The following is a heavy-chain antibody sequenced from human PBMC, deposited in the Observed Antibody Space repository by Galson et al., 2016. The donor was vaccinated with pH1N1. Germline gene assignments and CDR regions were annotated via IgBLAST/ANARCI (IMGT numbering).Heavy chain of an antibody. V-gene: IGHV3-53*01. CDR1: GFTVSPND. D-gene: IGHD2-15*01. Sequence: SLRLSCAASGFTVSPNDMSWFRQAPGKGLEWVSVIYSGGNTYYTDSVKGRFTISRDSSKNTLYLQMNGLRPEDTAVYYCARGYPGFSYYGMDVWGQGTTVTVSS. J-gene: IGHJ6*02. CDR3: ARGYPGFSYYGMDV. CDR2: IYSGGNT.